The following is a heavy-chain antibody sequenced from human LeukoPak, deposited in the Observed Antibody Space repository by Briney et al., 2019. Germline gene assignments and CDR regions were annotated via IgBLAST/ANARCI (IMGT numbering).Heavy chain of an antibody. D-gene: IGHD6-13*01. CDR2: IYSSGST. CDR1: GGSISSGSCY. Sequence: SQTLSLTCAVAGGSISSGSCYGSWIRQPAGKGLGWIRRIYSSGSTNYNPSLKSRVTIPVHTSKTQFSLKLSSVTAADTAVYYCARDTPGIAAAGDAFDIWGQGTMVTVSS. V-gene: IGHV4-61*02. CDR3: ARDTPGIAAAGDAFDI. J-gene: IGHJ3*02.